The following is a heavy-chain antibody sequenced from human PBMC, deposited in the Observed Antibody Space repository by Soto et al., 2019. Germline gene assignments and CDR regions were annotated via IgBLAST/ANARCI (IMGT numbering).Heavy chain of an antibody. CDR1: GFSLSNARMG. J-gene: IGHJ4*02. V-gene: IGHV2-26*01. CDR3: ARIRYGSGSPDGN. CDR2: IFSNDEK. D-gene: IGHD3-10*01. Sequence: QVTLKESGPVLVKPTETLTLTCTVSGFSLSNARMGVSWIRQPPGKALEWLAHIFSNDEKSYSTSLKSRLTXSXDPXKRQVGLTMTNMDPVDTATYYCARIRYGSGSPDGNWGQGTLVTVSS.